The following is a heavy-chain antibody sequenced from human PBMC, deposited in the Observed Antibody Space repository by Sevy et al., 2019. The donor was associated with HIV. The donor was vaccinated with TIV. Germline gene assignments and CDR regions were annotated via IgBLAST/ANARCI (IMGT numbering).Heavy chain of an antibody. Sequence: GGSLRLPCAATGFTVTSNYMSWVRQGPGKGLEWVSGFYNGDSTQYADSVKGRFTISRDKSNNTLYLQMDSLRAEDTAVYYCAREAGSSSFDYWGQGTLVTVSS. CDR3: AREAGSSSFDY. CDR1: GFTVTSNY. CDR2: FYNGDST. J-gene: IGHJ4*02. D-gene: IGHD6-13*01. V-gene: IGHV3-53*01.